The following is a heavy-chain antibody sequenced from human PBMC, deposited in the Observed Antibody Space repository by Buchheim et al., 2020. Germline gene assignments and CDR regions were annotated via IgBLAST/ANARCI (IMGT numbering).Heavy chain of an antibody. V-gene: IGHV4-4*02. CDR3: ARERYCSGGSCYSQFDY. Sequence: QVQLQESGPGLVKPSGTLSLTCAVSGGSISSSNWWSWVRQPPGEGLVWCGEIYHSGSTNYNPSFQSRVTISAEKSKNKFSLKLSSGTAADTAVYYCARERYCSGGSCYSQFDYWGQGTL. D-gene: IGHD2-15*01. CDR2: IYHSGST. CDR1: GGSISSSNW. J-gene: IGHJ4*02.